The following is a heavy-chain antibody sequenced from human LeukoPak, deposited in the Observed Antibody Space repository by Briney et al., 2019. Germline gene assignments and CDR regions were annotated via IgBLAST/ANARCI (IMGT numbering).Heavy chain of an antibody. J-gene: IGHJ4*02. CDR1: EFSVGSNY. Sequence: GGSLRLSCAASEFSVGSNYMTWVRQAPGKGLEWVSGINNHDGNTYNADSVKGRFFISRDDSKSTLYLQMNSLRAEDTAVYCCARDYYDSGSYGGISFDYWGQGTLVTVSS. CDR3: ARDYYDSGSYGGISFDY. V-gene: IGHV3-53*01. D-gene: IGHD3-10*01. CDR2: INNHDGNT.